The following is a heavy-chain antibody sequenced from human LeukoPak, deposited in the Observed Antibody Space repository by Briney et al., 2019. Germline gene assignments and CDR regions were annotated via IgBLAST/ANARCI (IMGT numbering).Heavy chain of an antibody. J-gene: IGHJ4*02. Sequence: ASVRVSCKASGYNFIGFYMHWVRHAPGQSLEWMGRINPNSGETSFALSFQGRVTMTRHTSINTAYMELGRLTPDDTAVYFCARGATRLATAGAEFDSWGQGTLVIVSS. CDR2: INPNSGET. CDR3: ARGATRLATAGAEFDS. V-gene: IGHV1-2*06. CDR1: GYNFIGFY. D-gene: IGHD6-13*01.